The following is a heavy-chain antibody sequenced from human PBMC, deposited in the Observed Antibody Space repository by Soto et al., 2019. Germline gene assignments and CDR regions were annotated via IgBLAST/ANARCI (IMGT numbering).Heavy chain of an antibody. CDR3: ARDLSDDCSGGSCYSGYFDY. V-gene: IGHV1-2*04. D-gene: IGHD2-15*01. CDR1: GYTFTGYY. CDR2: INPNSGGT. J-gene: IGHJ4*02. Sequence: ASVKVSCKASGYTFTGYYMHWGRQAPGQGLEWMGWINPNSGGTNYAQKFQGWVTMTRDTSISTAYMELSRLRSDGTAVYYCARDLSDDCSGGSCYSGYFDYWGRGTLVTVSS.